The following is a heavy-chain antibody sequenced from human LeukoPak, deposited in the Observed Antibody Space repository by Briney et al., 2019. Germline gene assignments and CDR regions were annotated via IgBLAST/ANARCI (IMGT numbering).Heavy chain of an antibody. J-gene: IGHJ4*02. CDR2: IRYDGSNK. D-gene: IGHD3-9*01. Sequence: PGGSLRLSCAASGFTFSSYGMHWVRQAPGKGLEWVAFIRYDGSNKYYADSVKGRFTISRDNSKNTLYLQMNSLRAEDTAVYHCAKDGLRYFDWLSHTDYRGQGTLVTVSS. CDR1: GFTFSSYG. V-gene: IGHV3-30*02. CDR3: AKDGLRYFDWLSHTDY.